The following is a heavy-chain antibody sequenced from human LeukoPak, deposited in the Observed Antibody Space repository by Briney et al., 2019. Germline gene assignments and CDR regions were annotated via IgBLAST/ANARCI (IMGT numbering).Heavy chain of an antibody. CDR2: IRSKAYGGTT. CDR3: TRELTGGSSSEFDY. CDR1: GFTFGDYA. Sequence: PGGSLRLSCTASGFTFGDYAMSWFRQAPGKGLEWVGFIRSKAYGGTTEYAASVKGRFTISRDDSKSIAYLQMNSLKTEDTAVYYCTRELTGGSSSEFDYWGQGTLVTVSS. J-gene: IGHJ4*02. D-gene: IGHD6-6*01. V-gene: IGHV3-49*03.